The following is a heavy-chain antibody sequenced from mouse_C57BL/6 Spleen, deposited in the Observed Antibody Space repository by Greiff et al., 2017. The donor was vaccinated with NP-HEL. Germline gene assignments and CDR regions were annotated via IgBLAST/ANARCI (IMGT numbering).Heavy chain of an antibody. CDR2: IDPSDSYT. V-gene: IGHV1-59*01. D-gene: IGHD2-4*01. CDR1: GYTFTSYW. J-gene: IGHJ4*01. Sequence: QVQLQQPGAELVRPGTSVKLSCKASGYTFTSYWMHWVKQRPGQGLEWIGVIDPSDSYTNYNQKFKGKATLTVDTSSSTAYMQLSSLTSEDSAVYYCARDRDYDEGFSYAMDYWGQGTSVTVSS. CDR3: ARDRDYDEGFSYAMDY.